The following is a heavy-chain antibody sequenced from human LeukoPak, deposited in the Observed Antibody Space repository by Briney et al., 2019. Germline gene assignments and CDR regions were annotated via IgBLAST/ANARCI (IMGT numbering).Heavy chain of an antibody. CDR1: GYSISSGYY. J-gene: IGHJ6*03. V-gene: IGHV4-61*02. CDR2: IYTSGST. CDR3: ASCADRWYYYMDV. Sequence: SETLSLTCIVSGYSISSGYYWGWIRQPAGKGLEWIGRIYTSGSTNYNPSLKSRVTISVDTSKNQFSLKLSSVTAADTAVYYCASCADRWYYYMDVWGKGTTVTISS. D-gene: IGHD4-23*01.